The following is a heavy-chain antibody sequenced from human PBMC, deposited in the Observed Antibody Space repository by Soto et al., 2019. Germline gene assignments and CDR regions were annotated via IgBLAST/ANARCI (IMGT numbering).Heavy chain of an antibody. V-gene: IGHV1-18*04. Sequence: APAQLPRKTACSRFTSYGICCLLLAPGKGPEWMGWISGHNGNTNHPQSLQGRITMTTDTSRNTVYMELRSLRSDDTAVYYCAIHRFNYYVNTGYYYFDYWGKGTLVPVSP. CDR1: CSRFTSYG. CDR3: AIHRFNYYVNTGYYYFDY. J-gene: IGHJ4*02. CDR2: ISGHNGNT. D-gene: IGHD3-22*01.